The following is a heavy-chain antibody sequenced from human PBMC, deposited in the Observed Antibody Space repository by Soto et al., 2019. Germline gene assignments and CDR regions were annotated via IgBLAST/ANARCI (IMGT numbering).Heavy chain of an antibody. Sequence: QVKLVQSGAEVKKRGASVKVSCKGSGYTFTSYGITWVRQAPGQVVEWMGWISADNGNTIYAQKLQGRVTMTTDTSTRTAYMELRSLRSDDKAVYYRARGSARGVPDVWGQGTTVTVSS. CDR1: GYTFTSYG. V-gene: IGHV1-18*01. J-gene: IGHJ6*02. CDR2: ISADNGNT. CDR3: ARGSARGVPDV. D-gene: IGHD3-3*01.